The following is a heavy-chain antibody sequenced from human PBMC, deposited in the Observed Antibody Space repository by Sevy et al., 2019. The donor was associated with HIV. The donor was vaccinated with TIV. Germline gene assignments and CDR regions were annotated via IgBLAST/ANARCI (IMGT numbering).Heavy chain of an antibody. J-gene: IGHJ4*02. D-gene: IGHD5-12*01. Sequence: GESLKISCKGFGNNFNSYWIGWVRQMPGKGLELMGFIYPSDSDTRYSPPFQGQVNISADKSIGTAYLQWSSLMASDTGIYYCAGSGYSGYAFDYWGQGTLVTVSS. CDR2: IYPSDSDT. CDR1: GNNFNSYW. V-gene: IGHV5-51*01. CDR3: AGSGYSGYAFDY.